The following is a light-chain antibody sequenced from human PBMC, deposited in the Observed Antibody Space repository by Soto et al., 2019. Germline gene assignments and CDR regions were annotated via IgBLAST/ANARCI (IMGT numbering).Light chain of an antibody. CDR1: QSISSNY. Sequence: EIVMTQSPDTLSLSPGEGATLSCRVSQSISSNYLAWCQQRPGQAPRLLIYGASTRAAGIPDRFSGSGAGTDFTLTITRLEPEDSAVYFCQQYTGPPTTFGQGTRLEIK. J-gene: IGKJ5*01. CDR3: QQYTGPPTT. CDR2: GAS. V-gene: IGKV3-20*01.